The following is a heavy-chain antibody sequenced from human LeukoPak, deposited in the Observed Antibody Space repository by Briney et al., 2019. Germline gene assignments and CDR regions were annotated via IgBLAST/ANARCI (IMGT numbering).Heavy chain of an antibody. Sequence: SETLSLTCAVYGGSFSGYYWTWIRQSPEKELEWIGEINHSGRTNYNPSLKSRVIISVDTSKNQFSLKLSSVTAADTAVYYCARLRLYYGSGARGFDFWGQGTMVTVSS. V-gene: IGHV4-34*01. D-gene: IGHD3-10*01. J-gene: IGHJ3*01. CDR1: GGSFSGYY. CDR3: ARLRLYYGSGARGFDF. CDR2: INHSGRT.